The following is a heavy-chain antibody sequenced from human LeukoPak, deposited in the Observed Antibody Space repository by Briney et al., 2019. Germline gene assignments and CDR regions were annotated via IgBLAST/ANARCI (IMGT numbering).Heavy chain of an antibody. CDR3: AFCSGGSCNY. J-gene: IGHJ4*02. Sequence: ASVRVSCKASGYTFTGYYMHWVRQAPGQGLEWMGWINPDSGGTNYAQNFQGRVTMTRDTSISTAYTELSSLRSDDTAVYYCAFCSGGSCNYWGQGTRVTVSS. CDR1: GYTFTGYY. D-gene: IGHD2-15*01. CDR2: INPDSGGT. V-gene: IGHV1-2*02.